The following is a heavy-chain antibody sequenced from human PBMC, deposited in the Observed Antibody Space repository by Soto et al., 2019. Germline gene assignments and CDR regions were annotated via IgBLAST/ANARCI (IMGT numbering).Heavy chain of an antibody. J-gene: IGHJ4*02. CDR2: IYYIGNT. Sequence: SETLSLTCIVSNGSISSRSSYWGWIRQTPGKGLEWIGSIYYIGNTYYNPSLKSRVTISIDTSKTQFSLKMNSVTAADTAVYFWAGGWGATGFDYWGQGTLVTVSS. V-gene: IGHV4-39*01. D-gene: IGHD1-26*01. CDR1: NGSISSRSSY. CDR3: AGGWGATGFDY.